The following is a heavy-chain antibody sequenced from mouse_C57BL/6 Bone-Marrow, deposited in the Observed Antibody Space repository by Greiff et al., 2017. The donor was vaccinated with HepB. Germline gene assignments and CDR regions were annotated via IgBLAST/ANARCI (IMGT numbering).Heavy chain of an antibody. CDR2: INPGSGGT. V-gene: IGHV1-54*01. Sequence: VQLQQSGAELVRPGTSVKVSCKASGYAFTNYLIEWVKQRPGQGLEWIGVINPGSGGTNYNEKFKGKATLTADKSSSTAYMQLSSLTSEDSAVYFCARGVYDGYYAPVDYWGQGTTLTVSS. CDR3: ARGVYDGYYAPVDY. D-gene: IGHD2-3*01. CDR1: GYAFTNYL. J-gene: IGHJ2*01.